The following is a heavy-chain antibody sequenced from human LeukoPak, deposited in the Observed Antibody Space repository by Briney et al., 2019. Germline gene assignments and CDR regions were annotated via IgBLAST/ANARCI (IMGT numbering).Heavy chain of an antibody. CDR1: GGSFSGYY. D-gene: IGHD5-18*01. V-gene: IGHV4-34*01. CDR2: INHSGST. CDR3: ARGYSYGFLKDYYYYMDV. Sequence: PSETLPLTCAVYGGSFSGYYWSWIRQPPGKGLEWIGEINHSGSTNYNPSLKSRVTISVDTSKNQFSLKLSSVTAADTAVYYCARGYSYGFLKDYYYYMDVWGKGTTVTVSS. J-gene: IGHJ6*03.